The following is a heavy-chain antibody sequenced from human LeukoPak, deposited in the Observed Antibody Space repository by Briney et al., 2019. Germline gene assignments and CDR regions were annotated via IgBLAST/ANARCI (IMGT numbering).Heavy chain of an antibody. CDR1: GFNVSSNY. CDR3: ASSGYYDSSIFDY. Sequence: GGSLRLSCGASGFNVSSNYMRWVRQAPGEGVEWVSVIYSGGSTYYADSVKGRFTISRHNSKNTLYLQMNSLRPEDTAVYYCASSGYYDSSIFDYWGQGTLVTVSS. CDR2: IYSGGST. V-gene: IGHV3-53*04. J-gene: IGHJ4*02. D-gene: IGHD3-22*01.